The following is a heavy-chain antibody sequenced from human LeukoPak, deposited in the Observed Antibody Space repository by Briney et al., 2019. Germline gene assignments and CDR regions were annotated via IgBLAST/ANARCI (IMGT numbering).Heavy chain of an antibody. CDR3: ARDLLTMVRGVPYNWFDP. V-gene: IGHV4-59*01. D-gene: IGHD3-10*01. Sequence: SETLSLTCTVSGGSISSYYWSWIRQPPGKGLEWIGYIYYSGSTNYNPSLKSRVTISVDTSKNQFSLKLSSVTAADTAVYYCARDLLTMVRGVPYNWFDPWGQGTLLTVSS. CDR1: GGSISSYY. J-gene: IGHJ5*02. CDR2: IYYSGST.